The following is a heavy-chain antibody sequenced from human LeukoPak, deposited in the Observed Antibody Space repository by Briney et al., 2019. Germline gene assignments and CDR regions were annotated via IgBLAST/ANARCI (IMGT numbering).Heavy chain of an antibody. CDR1: GASISSGSYY. V-gene: IGHV4-39*01. J-gene: IGHJ4*02. CDR3: ARLTFFTFYYDSSDYKAFYFDY. Sequence: SETLSLTCTVSGASISSGSYYWGWVRQPPGKGLEYIGTIFYGGSTYCNPSLKSRVTISVDASENQFSLKLSSVTAADTAVYYCARLTFFTFYYDSSDYKAFYFDYWGQGTLVTVSS. D-gene: IGHD3-22*01. CDR2: IFYGGST.